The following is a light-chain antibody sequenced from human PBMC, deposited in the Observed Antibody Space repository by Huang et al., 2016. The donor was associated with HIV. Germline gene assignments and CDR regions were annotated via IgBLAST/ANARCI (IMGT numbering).Light chain of an antibody. CDR2: DAS. Sequence: RASQAVAGHIAWYQQRPGQAPRLLIYDASYRAAGISDRFTGSGSGTEFTLPITSLEPDDVAIYYCQQRTQWLSFGGGTKVQIK. CDR3: QQRTQWLS. V-gene: IGKV3-11*01. CDR1: QAVAGH. J-gene: IGKJ4*01.